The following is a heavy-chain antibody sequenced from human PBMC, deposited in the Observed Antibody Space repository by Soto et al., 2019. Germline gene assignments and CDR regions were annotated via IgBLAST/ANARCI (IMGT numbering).Heavy chain of an antibody. V-gene: IGHV3-30*18. D-gene: IGHD3-3*01. J-gene: IGHJ4*02. CDR3: AKDGFGETALDY. Sequence: QVQLVESGGGVVQPGRSLRLSCAASGFTFSSYGMHWVRQAPGKGLEWVAVISYDGSNKYYADSVKGRFTISRDNSKNTLYLQMNSLRAEDTAVYYCAKDGFGETALDYWGQGTLVTVSS. CDR2: ISYDGSNK. CDR1: GFTFSSYG.